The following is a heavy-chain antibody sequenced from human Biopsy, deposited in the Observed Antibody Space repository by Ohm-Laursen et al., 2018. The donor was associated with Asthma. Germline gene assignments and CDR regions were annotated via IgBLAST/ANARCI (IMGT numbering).Heavy chain of an antibody. Sequence: SVKASCKAPGGTFSNFAISWVRQAPGQGLEWLGGVMTVFGTTNYVQKFQGRVTITADESTSTAYMEVTSLRSEDTAIYYCARCQVGYSSGWSLLLKKIYYSGMDVWGQGTAVTVSS. D-gene: IGHD6-19*01. CDR1: GGTFSNFA. J-gene: IGHJ6*02. CDR3: ARCQVGYSSGWSLLLKKIYYSGMDV. V-gene: IGHV1-69*13. CDR2: VMTVFGTT.